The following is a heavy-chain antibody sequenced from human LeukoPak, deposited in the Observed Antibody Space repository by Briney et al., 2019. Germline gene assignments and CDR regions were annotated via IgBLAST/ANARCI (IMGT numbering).Heavy chain of an antibody. V-gene: IGHV3-23*01. J-gene: IGHJ4*02. D-gene: IGHD6-13*01. CDR2: ITDSGAGT. CDR1: GFTFSSYA. CDR3: ARIASSTWKNFDY. Sequence: GGSLRLSCAASGFTFSSYAMSWVRQAPGKRREYVSSITDSGAGTYYADSVKGRFTISRDNSKNTLYLQMNSVGAEDTAVYYCARIASSTWKNFDYWGQGTLVTVSS.